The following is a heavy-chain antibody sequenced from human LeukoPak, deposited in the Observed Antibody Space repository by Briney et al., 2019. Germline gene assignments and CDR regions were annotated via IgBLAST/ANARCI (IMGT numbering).Heavy chain of an antibody. J-gene: IGHJ4*02. Sequence: GRSLRLSCAASGFTFDDYAMHWVRQAPGKGLEWVSGISWSSGSIGYADSVKGRFTISRDNAKNSLYLQMNSLRAEDTALYYCAKDRKILSYYFDYWGQGTLVTVSS. CDR3: AKDRKILSYYFDY. V-gene: IGHV3-9*01. CDR1: GFTFDDYA. CDR2: ISWSSGSI.